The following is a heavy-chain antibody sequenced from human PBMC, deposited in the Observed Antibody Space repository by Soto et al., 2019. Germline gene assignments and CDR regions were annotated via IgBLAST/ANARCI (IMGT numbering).Heavy chain of an antibody. V-gene: IGHV1-24*01. Sequence: GASVKVSCKVSGYTLTELSMHWVRQAPGKGLEWMGGFDPEDGETIYAQKFQGRVTMTEDTSTDTAYMELSSLRSEDTAVYYCAIVGRGYRRYLLSFRAQGSLVIVSS. D-gene: IGHD6-25*01. J-gene: IGHJ1*01. CDR2: FDPEDGET. CDR1: GYTLTELS. CDR3: AIVGRGYRRYLLSF.